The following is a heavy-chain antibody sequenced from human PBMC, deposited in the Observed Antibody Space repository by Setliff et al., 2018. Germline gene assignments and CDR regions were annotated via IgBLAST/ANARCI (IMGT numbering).Heavy chain of an antibody. J-gene: IGHJ4*02. D-gene: IGHD6-19*01. V-gene: IGHV3-15*01. CDR3: TTGYISGYYIGH. CDR1: GFTFSRYT. Sequence: LRLSCAASGFTFSRYTINWVRQAPGKGLEWVGRIKGQTDGGTTDYAAPVKGRVSISRDDSKNTVYLQMNSLKTEDTAVYYCTTGYISGYYIGHWGLGTLVTVSS. CDR2: IKGQTDGGTT.